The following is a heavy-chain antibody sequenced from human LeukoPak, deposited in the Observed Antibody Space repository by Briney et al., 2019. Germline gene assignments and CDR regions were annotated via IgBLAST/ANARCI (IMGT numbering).Heavy chain of an antibody. CDR2: IRYDGSNE. V-gene: IGHV3-30*02. CDR3: AKDFYSGSSP. J-gene: IGHJ5*02. D-gene: IGHD1-26*01. Sequence: PGGSLRLSCAASGFTFTGYPMHWVRQPPGKGLEGVAFIRYDGSNEYYADSVKGRFTISRDNSKNTLFLQMNSLRTEDTAVYYCAKDFYSGSSPWGQGTLVTVSS. CDR1: GFTFTGYP.